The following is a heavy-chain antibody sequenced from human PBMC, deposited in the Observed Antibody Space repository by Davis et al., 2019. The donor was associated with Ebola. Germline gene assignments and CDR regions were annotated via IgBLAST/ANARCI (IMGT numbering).Heavy chain of an antibody. CDR1: GFTFSSYS. J-gene: IGHJ4*02. V-gene: IGHV3-48*02. Sequence: PGGSLRLSCAASGFTFSSYSMNWVRQAPGKGLEWVSYISGSSSTIYYADSLKGRFTISRDNAKNSLYLQINSLRDEDTAVYYCARDGGSYFDYWGQGTLVTVSS. CDR3: ARDGGSYFDY. CDR2: ISGSSSTI. D-gene: IGHD1-26*01.